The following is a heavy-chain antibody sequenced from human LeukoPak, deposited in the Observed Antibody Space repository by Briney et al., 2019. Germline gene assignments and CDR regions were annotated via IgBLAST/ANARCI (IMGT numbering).Heavy chain of an antibody. V-gene: IGHV4-61*02. D-gene: IGHD6-19*01. CDR2: IYPTGNT. J-gene: IGHJ4*02. Sequence: TLSLTCTVSGGSISSGGFYWSWIRQPAGKGLEWIGRIYPTGNTDYNPSLRNRVTISVDMSENQFSLKVSSVTATDTAVYYCAREYSSGYHYFDYWGQGTLVTVSS. CDR1: GGSISSGGFY. CDR3: AREYSSGYHYFDY.